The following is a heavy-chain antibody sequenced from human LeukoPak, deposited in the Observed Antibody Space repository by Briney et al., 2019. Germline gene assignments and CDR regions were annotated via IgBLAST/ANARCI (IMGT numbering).Heavy chain of an antibody. CDR3: AREGDWAFDY. V-gene: IGHV3-72*01. J-gene: IGHJ4*02. Sequence: GGSLRLSCAASGFTFSDHYMDWVRQAPGKGLEWVGRTRNKANSYTTEYAASVKGRFTISRDDSKNSLYLQMNSLKTEDTAVYYCAREGDWAFDYWSQGTLVTVSS. D-gene: IGHD3/OR15-3a*01. CDR1: GFTFSDHY. CDR2: TRNKANSYTT.